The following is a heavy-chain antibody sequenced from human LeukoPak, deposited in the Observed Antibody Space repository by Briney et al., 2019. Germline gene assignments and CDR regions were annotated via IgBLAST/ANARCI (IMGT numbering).Heavy chain of an antibody. CDR1: GGSISSYY. CDR2: ISYSGST. Sequence: SETLSLTCTVSGGSISSYYWSCIRQPPGKGLVWIGYISYSGSTDYNPSLKSRVTISLDTSKNQFSLRLSSVTAADTAVYYCARETRLHSGSYSNDAFDIWGQGAMVTVSS. CDR3: ARETRLHSGSYSNDAFDI. J-gene: IGHJ3*02. V-gene: IGHV4-59*01. D-gene: IGHD1-26*01.